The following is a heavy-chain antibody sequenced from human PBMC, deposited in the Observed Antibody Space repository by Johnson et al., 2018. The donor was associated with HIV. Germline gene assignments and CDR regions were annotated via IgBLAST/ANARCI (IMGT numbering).Heavy chain of an antibody. D-gene: IGHD3-22*01. J-gene: IGHJ3*02. CDR3: ARGSSDDSSGYRILGYAFDI. CDR1: GFTFDDYT. V-gene: IGHV3-43*01. Sequence: VQLVESGGVVVQPGGSLRLSCAASGFTFDDYTMHWVRQAPGKGLEWVSLIRWDGGSTYSADSVKGRFTISRDKSKNSLYLQMNSLRAGDTAGYYCARGSSDDSSGYRILGYAFDIWGQGTMVTVSS. CDR2: IRWDGGST.